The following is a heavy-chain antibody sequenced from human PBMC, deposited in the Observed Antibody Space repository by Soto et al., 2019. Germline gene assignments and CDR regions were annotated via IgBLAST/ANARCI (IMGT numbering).Heavy chain of an antibody. D-gene: IGHD6-13*01. Sequence: SETLFLTCAVYGGSFSGYYWSWIRQPPGKGLEWIGEINHSGSTNYNPSLKSRVTISVDTSKNQFSLKLSSVTAADTAVYYCARIYSSSWKGGYYYYMDVWGKGTTVTVSS. V-gene: IGHV4-34*01. CDR2: INHSGST. CDR1: GGSFSGYY. CDR3: ARIYSSSWKGGYYYYMDV. J-gene: IGHJ6*03.